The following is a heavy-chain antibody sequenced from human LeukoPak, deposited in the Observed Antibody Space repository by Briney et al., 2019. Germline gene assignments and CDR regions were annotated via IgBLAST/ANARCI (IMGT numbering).Heavy chain of an antibody. CDR2: ISSSSSYI. Sequence: GGSLRLSCAASGFTFSSYSMNWVRKAPGKGLEWVSSISSSSSYIYYVDSVKGRFTISRDNAKNSLYLQMNSLRAEDTAVYYCALYDILTGYYAYFDYWGQGTLVTVSS. V-gene: IGHV3-21*01. D-gene: IGHD3-9*01. CDR3: ALYDILTGYYAYFDY. J-gene: IGHJ4*02. CDR1: GFTFSSYS.